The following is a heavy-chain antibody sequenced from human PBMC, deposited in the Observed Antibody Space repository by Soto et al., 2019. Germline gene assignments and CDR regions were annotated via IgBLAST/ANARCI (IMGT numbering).Heavy chain of an antibody. Sequence: GASVKVSCKASGYTFTSYGISWVRQAPGQGLEWMGWISAYNGNTNYAQKLQGRVTMTTDTSTSTAYMELRSLRSDDTAVYYCARVGHGTNDLLMRWLQLGPHNWFDPWGQGTLVTVSS. CDR2: ISAYNGNT. J-gene: IGHJ5*02. CDR3: ARVGHGTNDLLMRWLQLGPHNWFDP. D-gene: IGHD5-12*01. V-gene: IGHV1-18*01. CDR1: GYTFTSYG.